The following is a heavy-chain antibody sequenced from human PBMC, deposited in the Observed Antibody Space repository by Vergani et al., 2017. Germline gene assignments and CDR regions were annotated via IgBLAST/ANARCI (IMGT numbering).Heavy chain of an antibody. J-gene: IGHJ4*02. D-gene: IGHD1-26*01. Sequence: EVQLVESGGGLVKPGGSLRLSCAASGFTFSSYSMNWVRQAPGKGLEWVSSISSSSSYIYYADSVKGRFTISRDNAKNSLYLQMNSLRAEDTAVYYCTTDEVIPYSGSNLGYWGQGTLVTVSS. CDR3: TTDEVIPYSGSNLGY. CDR2: ISSSSSYI. V-gene: IGHV3-21*03. CDR1: GFTFSSYS.